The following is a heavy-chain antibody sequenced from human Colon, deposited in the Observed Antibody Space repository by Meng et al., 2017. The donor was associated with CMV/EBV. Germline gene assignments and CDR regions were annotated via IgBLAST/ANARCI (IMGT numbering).Heavy chain of an antibody. CDR3: ARDLSKYCSSSGCSKGADY. J-gene: IGHJ4*02. V-gene: IGHV1-18*01. CDR1: GYTFTSYG. Sequence: ASVKVSCKASGYTFTSYGISWVRQAPGQGLEWMGWISAYNGNTDYAQKLQGRVTMTTDTSTSTAFMELRSLRSGDTAVYYCARDLSKYCSSSGCSKGADYWGQGTLVTVSS. CDR2: ISAYNGNT. D-gene: IGHD2-15*01.